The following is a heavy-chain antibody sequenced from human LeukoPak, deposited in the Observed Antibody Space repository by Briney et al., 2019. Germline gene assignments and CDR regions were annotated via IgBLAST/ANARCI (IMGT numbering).Heavy chain of an antibody. CDR1: GGSFSGYY. CDR3: ARVVSGSYRLDY. V-gene: IGHV4-34*01. Sequence: SETLSLTCAVYGGSFSGYYWSWIRQPPGKGLEWIGEINHSGSTTYNPSLKTGVPISVDTSKNQFSLKLRSFAPGATAGNYCARVVSGSYRLDYWGQGTLVTVSS. D-gene: IGHD1-26*01. J-gene: IGHJ4*02. CDR2: INHSGST.